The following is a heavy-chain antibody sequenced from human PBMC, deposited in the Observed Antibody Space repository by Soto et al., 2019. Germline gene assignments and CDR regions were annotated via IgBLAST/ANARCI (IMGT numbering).Heavy chain of an antibody. J-gene: IGHJ4*02. Sequence: EVKLLESGGGLVQPGGSLRLSCAASGFTFSTYAMSWVRQAPGMGLEWVSTIGVTSTFYADSVKGRFTISRDNSKNTLYLQMNSLRAEDTAVYYCAKDPGGNSDYWGQGTLVTVSS. V-gene: IGHV3-23*01. D-gene: IGHD2-21*02. CDR3: AKDPGGNSDY. CDR1: GFTFSTYA. CDR2: IGVTST.